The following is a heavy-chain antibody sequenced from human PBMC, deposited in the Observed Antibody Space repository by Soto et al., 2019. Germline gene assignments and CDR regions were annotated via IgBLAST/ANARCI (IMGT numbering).Heavy chain of an antibody. V-gene: IGHV4-39*01. D-gene: IGHD6-19*01. J-gene: IGHJ2*01. CDR2: IYYSGST. CDR3: ARQTAGYSSGWYSYRYFDL. CDR1: GGSISSSSYY. Sequence: QLQLQESGPGLVKPSETLSLTCTVSGGSISSSSYYWGWIRQPPGKGLEWIGSIYYSGSTYYNPSLKSRVTISVDTSKNQFSLKLSSVTAADTAVYYCARQTAGYSSGWYSYRYFDLWGRGTLVTVSS.